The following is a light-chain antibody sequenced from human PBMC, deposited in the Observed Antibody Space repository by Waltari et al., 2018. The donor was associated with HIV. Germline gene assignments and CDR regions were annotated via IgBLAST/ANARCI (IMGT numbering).Light chain of an antibody. CDR1: SSDVGGYNH. V-gene: IGLV2-14*01. Sequence: QSALTQSASVSGSPGQSITISCTGTSSDVGGYNHVSWYQQHPGKAPKLVIYNVSNRPSGVSNRFSGSKSGNTASLTISGLQAEDEAEYYCSSYTSSNTVIFGGGTRVTVL. CDR3: SSYTSSNTVI. CDR2: NVS. J-gene: IGLJ2*01.